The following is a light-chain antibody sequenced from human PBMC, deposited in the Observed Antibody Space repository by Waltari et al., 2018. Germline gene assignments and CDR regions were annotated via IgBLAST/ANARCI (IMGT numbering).Light chain of an antibody. CDR2: EVN. Sequence: QSALTQPPSASGSPGQSVTISCSGTSSDVGGYNYVSWYQQHPGKAPKLMIYEVNKRPPGVPHRLSGSNSGNPASLTVSGLQAEDEADYYCSSYAGGSNVVFGGGTKLTVL. CDR1: SSDVGGYNY. CDR3: SSYAGGSNVV. J-gene: IGLJ2*01. V-gene: IGLV2-8*01.